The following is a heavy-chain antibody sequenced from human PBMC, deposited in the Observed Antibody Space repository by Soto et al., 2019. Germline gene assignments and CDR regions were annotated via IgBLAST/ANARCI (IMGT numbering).Heavy chain of an antibody. CDR2: MNPNSGNT. D-gene: IGHD4-17*01. V-gene: IGHV1-8*01. CDR3: AKDLDYGDLLDY. CDR1: GYTFTSYD. J-gene: IGHJ4*02. Sequence: ASVEVSCNASGYTFTSYDINRVRQATGQGLEWMGWMNPNSGNTGYAQKFQGRVTMTRNTSISTAYMELSSLRAEDTAVYYCAKDLDYGDLLDYWGQGTLVTVSS.